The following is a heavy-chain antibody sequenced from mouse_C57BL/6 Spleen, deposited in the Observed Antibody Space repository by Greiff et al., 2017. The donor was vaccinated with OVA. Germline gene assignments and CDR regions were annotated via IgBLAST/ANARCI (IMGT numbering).Heavy chain of an antibody. CDR3: ARARYDYDGYYYAIDY. J-gene: IGHJ4*01. D-gene: IGHD2-4*01. CDR2: IYPGSGST. V-gene: IGHV1-55*01. CDR1: GYTFTSYW. Sequence: QVQLQQPGAELVKPGASVKMSCKASGYTFTSYWITWVKQRPGQGLEWIGDIYPGSGSTNYHEKFKSKATLTVDTSSSTAYMQLSSLTSEDSAVYYGARARYDYDGYYYAIDYWGQGTSVTVSS.